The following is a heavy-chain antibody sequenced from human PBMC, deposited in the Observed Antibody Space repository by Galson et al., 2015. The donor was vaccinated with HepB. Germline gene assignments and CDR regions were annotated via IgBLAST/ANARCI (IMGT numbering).Heavy chain of an antibody. Sequence: SLRLSCAASGFTFSIYAMHWVRQAPGKGLEWVASIRLDGSDKYYTDSVKGRFIISRDNSKNTVSLQMNSLKGDDTAVYHCAKDRGYYTANFDSWGRGILVTVSS. CDR2: IRLDGSDK. J-gene: IGHJ4*02. V-gene: IGHV3-30*02. CDR1: GFTFSIYA. D-gene: IGHD3-3*01. CDR3: AKDRGYYTANFDS.